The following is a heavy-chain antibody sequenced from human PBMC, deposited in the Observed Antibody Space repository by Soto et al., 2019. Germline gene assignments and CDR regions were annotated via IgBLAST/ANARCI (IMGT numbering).Heavy chain of an antibody. CDR2: IKPDGSQK. D-gene: IGHD2-2*01. J-gene: IGHJ4*02. V-gene: IGHV3-7*01. Sequence: EVQLVESGGGLVQPGGSLRLSCAASGFSFSTYWMTWVRQAPGKGLEWVANIKPDGSQKYYVDSVKGRFTISRDNAKRSVYLQMASLRVGVPALYFCAVRYADYWGQGALVTVSS. CDR3: AVRYADY. CDR1: GFSFSTYW.